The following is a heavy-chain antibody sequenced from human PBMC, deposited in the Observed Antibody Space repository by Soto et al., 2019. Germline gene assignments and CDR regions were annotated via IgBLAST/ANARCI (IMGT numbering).Heavy chain of an antibody. Sequence: QITLKESGPTLVKPTQTLTLTCTFSGFSLSTSGVGVAWIRQPPGKALEWLALIYWDDDKRYSPSLKSRLTITKDTSQNQVVLTMTNMDPVDTATYYCALQQQLGGFDPWGQGTLVTVSS. J-gene: IGHJ5*02. CDR1: GFSLSTSGVG. D-gene: IGHD6-13*01. V-gene: IGHV2-5*02. CDR3: ALQQQLGGFDP. CDR2: IYWDDDK.